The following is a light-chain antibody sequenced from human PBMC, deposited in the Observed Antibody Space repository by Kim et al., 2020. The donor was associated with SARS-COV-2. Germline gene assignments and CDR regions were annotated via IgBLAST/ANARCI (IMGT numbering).Light chain of an antibody. CDR1: QSIGSW. J-gene: IGKJ1*01. CDR3: QQYNSYPWT. CDR2: DAS. V-gene: IGKV1-5*01. Sequence: ASVGDRVAITCRASQSIGSWLAWYQQKPGKAPNLLIYDASSLESGVPSRFSGSGSGTEFTLTIISLQPDDFATYYCQQYNSYPWTFGQGTKVDIK.